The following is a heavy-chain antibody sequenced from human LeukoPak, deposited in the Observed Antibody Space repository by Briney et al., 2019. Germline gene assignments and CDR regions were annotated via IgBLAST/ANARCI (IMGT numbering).Heavy chain of an antibody. CDR1: GFTFSSYA. V-gene: IGHV3-30-3*01. CDR2: ISYDGSNR. CDR3: ARVAAAGTRPYYFDY. D-gene: IGHD6-13*01. Sequence: GGSLRLSCAASGFTFSSYAMHWVRQAPGKGLEWVAVISYDGSNRYYADSVKGRFTISRDNSKNTLYLQMNSLRAEDTAVYYCARVAAAGTRPYYFDYWGQGTLVTVSS. J-gene: IGHJ4*02.